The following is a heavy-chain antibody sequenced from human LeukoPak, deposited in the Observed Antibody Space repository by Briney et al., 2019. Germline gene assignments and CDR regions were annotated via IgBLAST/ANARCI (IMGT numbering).Heavy chain of an antibody. D-gene: IGHD3-22*01. CDR1: GGSISSGSYY. V-gene: IGHV4-61*02. Sequence: SETLSLTCTVSGGSISSGSYYWSWIRQPAGKGLEWIGRIYTSGSTNYNPSLKSRVTISVDTSKNQFPLKLSSVTAADTAVYYCARVTTMIVEDAFDIWGQGTMVTVSS. CDR2: IYTSGST. J-gene: IGHJ3*02. CDR3: ARVTTMIVEDAFDI.